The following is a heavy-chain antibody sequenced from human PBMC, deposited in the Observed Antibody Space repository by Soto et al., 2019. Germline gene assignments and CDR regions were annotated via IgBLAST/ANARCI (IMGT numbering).Heavy chain of an antibody. D-gene: IGHD2-21*01. CDR3: SRGKFGFSYYYYYHLDV. CDR2: INHSGRT. CDR1: DGSFSDYY. V-gene: IGHV4-34*01. Sequence: SETLSLTCAVHDGSFSDYYWTWIRQSLGKGLEWIGEINHSGRTSYKSSLKSRVTISIDTSENQFSLKMTSVTASDTAVYYCSRGKFGFSYYYYYHLDVWGKGTTVTVSS. J-gene: IGHJ6*03.